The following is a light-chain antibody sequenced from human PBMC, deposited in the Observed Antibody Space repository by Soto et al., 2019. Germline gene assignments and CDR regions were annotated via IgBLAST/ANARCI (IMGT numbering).Light chain of an antibody. CDR2: EVS. Sequence: QSALTQPPSASGSPGQSVTISCTGTSSDVGGYNYVSRYQQHPGKAPKLMIYEVSKRPSGVPDRFSGSRSGNTASLTVSGLQAEDEADYYCCSYAGSNNFVFGGGTKLTVL. CDR1: SSDVGGYNY. CDR3: CSYAGSNNFV. J-gene: IGLJ2*01. V-gene: IGLV2-8*01.